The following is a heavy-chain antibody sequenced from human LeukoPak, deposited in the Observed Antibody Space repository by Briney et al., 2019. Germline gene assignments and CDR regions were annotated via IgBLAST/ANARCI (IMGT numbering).Heavy chain of an antibody. Sequence: ASVKVSCKASGYTFTSYDINWVRQATGQGLEWMGWMNPNSGNTGYAQKFQGRVTITADKSTSTAYMELSSLRSEDTAVYYCASTVDTAMVIGYNWFDPWGQGTLVTVSS. CDR2: MNPNSGNT. V-gene: IGHV1-8*01. CDR1: GYTFTSYD. J-gene: IGHJ5*02. CDR3: ASTVDTAMVIGYNWFDP. D-gene: IGHD5-18*01.